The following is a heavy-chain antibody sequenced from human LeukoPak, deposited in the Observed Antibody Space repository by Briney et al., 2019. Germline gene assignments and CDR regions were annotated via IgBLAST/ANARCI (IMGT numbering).Heavy chain of an antibody. J-gene: IGHJ4*02. CDR1: GGSISSGGYY. V-gene: IGHV4-30-2*01. CDR3: ARDGYNIYFDY. Sequence: SETLSLTCTVSGGSISSGGYYWSWIRQPPGKGLEWIGYIYHSGSTYYNPSLKSRVTISVDKSKNQFSLKLSSVTAADTAVYYCARDGYNIYFDYWGQGTLVTVSS. D-gene: IGHD5-24*01. CDR2: IYHSGST.